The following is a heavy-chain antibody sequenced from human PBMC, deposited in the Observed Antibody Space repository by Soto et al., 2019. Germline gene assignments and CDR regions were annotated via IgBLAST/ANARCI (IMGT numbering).Heavy chain of an antibody. D-gene: IGHD1-26*01. Sequence: QVQLVESGGDLVKPGGSLRLSCAASGFTFSDYYMSWIRQAPGKGLEWNPYITSSSDSIHYAVSVKGRFTIPRDNAKNSLFLQMNSLRADDSAVYFCATRRLEATVLDYWGQGTLVTVSS. CDR1: GFTFSDYY. V-gene: IGHV3-11*01. CDR2: ITSSSDSI. CDR3: ATRRLEATVLDY. J-gene: IGHJ4*02.